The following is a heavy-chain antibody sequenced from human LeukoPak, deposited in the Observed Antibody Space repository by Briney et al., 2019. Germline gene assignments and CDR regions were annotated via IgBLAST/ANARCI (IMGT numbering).Heavy chain of an antibody. CDR3: ARDKVTSSGWYRLGDAFDI. V-gene: IGHV4-38-2*02. CDR1: GYSISSGYY. J-gene: IGHJ3*02. CDR2: IYHSGST. Sequence: PSETLSLTCTVSGYSISSGYYWGWIRQPPGKGLEWIGSIYHSGSTYYNPSLKSRVTISVDTSKNQFSLKLSSVTAADTAVYYCARDKVTSSGWYRLGDAFDIWGQGTMVTVSS. D-gene: IGHD6-19*01.